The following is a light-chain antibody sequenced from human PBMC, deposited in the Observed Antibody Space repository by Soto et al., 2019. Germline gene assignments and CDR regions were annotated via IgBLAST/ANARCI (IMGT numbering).Light chain of an antibody. J-gene: IGLJ1*01. CDR2: GVS. Sequence: VLTQPASVSGSPGQSITISCSGTRSDIGSYNYVAWYQQFPGKTPKILIYGVSNRPSGVSSRFSGSKSGNTASLTISGLQAEDEADYYCTSYSGSSTSYVFGSGTKVTVL. CDR1: RSDIGSYNY. V-gene: IGLV2-14*01. CDR3: TSYSGSSTSYV.